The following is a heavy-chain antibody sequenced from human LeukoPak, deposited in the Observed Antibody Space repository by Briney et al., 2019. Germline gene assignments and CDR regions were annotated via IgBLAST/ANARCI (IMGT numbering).Heavy chain of an antibody. D-gene: IGHD6-13*01. CDR1: GFTFSSYA. V-gene: IGHV3-30-3*01. J-gene: IGHJ4*02. Sequence: GGSLRLSCAASGFTFSSYAMHWVRQAPGKGLEWVAVISYDGNNIYYADSVKGRFTISRDNSKNTLYLQMNTLRAEDTAVYYCARAPRTAANFDYWGQGTLVTVSS. CDR3: ARAPRTAANFDY. CDR2: ISYDGNNI.